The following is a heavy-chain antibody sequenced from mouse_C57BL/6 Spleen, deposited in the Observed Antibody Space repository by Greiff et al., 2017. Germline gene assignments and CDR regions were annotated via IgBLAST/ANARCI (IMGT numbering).Heavy chain of an antibody. Sequence: EVQGVESGAGLVKPGGSLKLSCAASGFTFSSYAMSWVRQTPEKRLEWVAYISSGGDYIYYADTVKGRFTISRDNARNTLYLQMSSLKSEDTAMYYCTRDDYDVHFDVWGTGTTVTVSS. CDR2: ISSGGDYI. CDR1: GFTFSSYA. CDR3: TRDDYDVHFDV. V-gene: IGHV5-9-1*02. D-gene: IGHD2-4*01. J-gene: IGHJ1*03.